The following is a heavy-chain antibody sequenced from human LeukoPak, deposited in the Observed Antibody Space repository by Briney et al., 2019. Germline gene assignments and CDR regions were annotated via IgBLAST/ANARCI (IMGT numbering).Heavy chain of an antibody. CDR2: MNPSSGGT. D-gene: IGHD6-13*01. V-gene: IGHV1-2*02. CDR3: ARDRLSLSSPGYYYYGMDV. J-gene: IGHJ6*02. CDR1: GYTFTGHY. Sequence: ASVTVSCKASGYTFTGHYIQWVRQAPGQGLEWMGWMNPSSGGTKYAQRFRGRVTITRDTSINTAYMEMTRLKSDDTAVYYCARDRLSLSSPGYYYYGMDVWGHGTKVTVSS.